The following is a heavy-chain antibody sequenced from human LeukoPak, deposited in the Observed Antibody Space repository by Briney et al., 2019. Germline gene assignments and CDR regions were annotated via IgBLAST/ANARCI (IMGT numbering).Heavy chain of an antibody. CDR1: GFTFGDYA. J-gene: IGHJ4*02. Sequence: GGSLRLSCTASGFTFGDYAMSWFRQAPGKGLEWVGFIRSKAYGGTTEYAASVKGRFTISRDDSKSIAYLQMNSLKTEDTAVYYCTRYYDSSGYFPVEDYWGQGTLVTVSS. CDR3: TRYYDSSGYFPVEDY. V-gene: IGHV3-49*03. D-gene: IGHD3-22*01. CDR2: IRSKAYGGTT.